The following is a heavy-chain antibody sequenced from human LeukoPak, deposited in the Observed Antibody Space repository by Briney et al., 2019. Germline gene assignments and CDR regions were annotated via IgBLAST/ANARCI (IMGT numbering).Heavy chain of an antibody. CDR2: IYSGGST. J-gene: IGHJ4*02. CDR1: GLTVSRNY. Sequence: GGSLSLSCAASGLTVSRNYMSWVRQAPGRGQEWVSVIYSGGSTYYADSVKGRFTIYRDNSKTTLYLQMNSLRAAATAVYYCARDYYDILTSWYYFDYWGQGTLVTVSS. CDR3: ARDYYDILTSWYYFDY. V-gene: IGHV3-53*01. D-gene: IGHD3-9*01.